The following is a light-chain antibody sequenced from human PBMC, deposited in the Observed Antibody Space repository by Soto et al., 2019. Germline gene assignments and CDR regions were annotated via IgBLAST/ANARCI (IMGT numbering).Light chain of an antibody. CDR3: QQYNTWPPIN. CDR2: GAS. V-gene: IGKV3-20*01. CDR1: QSVSSSY. J-gene: IGKJ5*01. Sequence: EIVLTQSPGTLSLSPGERATLSCRASQSVSSSYLAWYQQKPGQAPRLLIYGASSRATGIPDRFSGSGSGTEFTLTISSLQSEDFEVYYCQQYNTWPPINFGQGTRLEIK.